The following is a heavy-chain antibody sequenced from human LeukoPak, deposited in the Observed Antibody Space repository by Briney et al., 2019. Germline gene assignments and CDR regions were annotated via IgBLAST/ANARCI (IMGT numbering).Heavy chain of an antibody. V-gene: IGHV4-34*01. CDR1: GGSFSGYY. CDR2: INHSGST. CDR3: ARDHRISITIFGVDRMYFDY. D-gene: IGHD3-3*01. J-gene: IGHJ4*02. Sequence: SETLSLIWAVYGGSFSGYYWSWIRQPPGKGLEWIGEINHSGSTNYNPSLKSRVTISVDTSKNQFSLKLSSVTAADTAVYYCARDHRISITIFGVDRMYFDYWGQGTLVTVSS.